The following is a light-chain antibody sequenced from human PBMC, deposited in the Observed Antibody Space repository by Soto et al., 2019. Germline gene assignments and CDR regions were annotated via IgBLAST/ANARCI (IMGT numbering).Light chain of an antibody. CDR2: GAS. CDR1: QDIAGY. V-gene: IGKV1D-12*01. CDR3: QEPYTAAIT. Sequence: DMTGAQSPGRASGWVRERVSVAAGASQDIAGYLAWYQHKPGRTPELLIHGASRLQSGVPARVSGRGTATDSAFSINRLPHQDCAPPNYQEPYTAAITDGQGTRLEIK. J-gene: IGKJ5*01.